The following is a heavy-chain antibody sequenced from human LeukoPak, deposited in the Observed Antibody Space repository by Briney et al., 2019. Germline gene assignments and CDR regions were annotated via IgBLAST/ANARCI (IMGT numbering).Heavy chain of an antibody. Sequence: ASVKVSCKASGYTFTNFGVSWVRQAPGQGLEWMGWISAHNGNTDFAQKFQGRVTLTIETSTATAYMDLRSLKSDDTAVYYCARDRYSGAYSFDYWGHGTLVTVSS. D-gene: IGHD5-12*01. CDR2: ISAHNGNT. CDR1: GYTFTNFG. V-gene: IGHV1-18*01. J-gene: IGHJ4*01. CDR3: ARDRYSGAYSFDY.